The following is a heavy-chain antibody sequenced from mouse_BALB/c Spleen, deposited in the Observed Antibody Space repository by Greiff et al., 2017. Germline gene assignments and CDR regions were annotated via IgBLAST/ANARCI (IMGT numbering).Heavy chain of an antibody. J-gene: IGHJ2*01. V-gene: IGHV5-9-4*01. Sequence: EVQRVESGGGLVKPGGSLKLSCAASGFTFSSYAMSWVRQSPEKRLEWVAEISSGGSYTYYPDTVTGRFTISRDNAKNTLYLEMSSLRSEDTAMYYCARDRYFDYWGQGTTLTVSS. CDR3: ARDRYFDY. CDR2: ISSGGSYT. CDR1: GFTFSSYA.